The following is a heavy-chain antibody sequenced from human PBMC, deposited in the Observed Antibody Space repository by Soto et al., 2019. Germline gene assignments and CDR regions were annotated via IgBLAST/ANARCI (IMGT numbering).Heavy chain of an antibody. CDR1: VFTFDDYA. D-gene: IGHD3-10*01. CDR2: ISWNSGSI. Sequence: GGSLRLSCAASVFTFDDYAMHWVRQAPGKGLEWVSGISWNSGSIGYADSVKGRFTISRDNAKNSLYLQMNSLRAEDTALYYCAKDMTLWFGGLDYWGQGTLVTVSS. CDR3: AKDMTLWFGGLDY. V-gene: IGHV3-9*01. J-gene: IGHJ4*02.